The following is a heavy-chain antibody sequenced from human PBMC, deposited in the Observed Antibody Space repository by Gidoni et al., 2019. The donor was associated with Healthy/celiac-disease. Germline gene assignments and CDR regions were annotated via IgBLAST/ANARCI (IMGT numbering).Heavy chain of an antibody. CDR2: ISWNSGSI. D-gene: IGHD3-10*01. CDR3: AKAGGPDYYYMDV. Sequence: EVQLVESGGGLVQPGRSLRLSCAASGFTFEAYAMHWVRQAPGKGLEWVSGISWNSGSIGYADSVKGRFTISRDNAKNSLYLQMNSLRAEDTALYYCAKAGGPDYYYMDVWGKGTTVTVSS. J-gene: IGHJ6*03. V-gene: IGHV3-9*01. CDR1: GFTFEAYA.